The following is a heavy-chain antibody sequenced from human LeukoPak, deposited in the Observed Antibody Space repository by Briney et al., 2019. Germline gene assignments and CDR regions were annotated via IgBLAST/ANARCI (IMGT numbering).Heavy chain of an antibody. J-gene: IGHJ5*02. Sequence: SETLSLTCAVYGGSFSGYYWSWIRQPPGKGLEWIGEINHSGSTNYSPSLKSRVTISVDTSKNQFSLKLSSVTAADTAVYYCARKYNWNYNWFDPWGQGTLVTVSS. CDR3: ARKYNWNYNWFDP. CDR2: INHSGST. V-gene: IGHV4-34*01. D-gene: IGHD1-7*01. CDR1: GGSFSGYY.